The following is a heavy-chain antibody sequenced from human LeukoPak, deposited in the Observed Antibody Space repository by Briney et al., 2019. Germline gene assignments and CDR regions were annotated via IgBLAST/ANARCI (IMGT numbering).Heavy chain of an antibody. V-gene: IGHV3-11*04. CDR3: ARDPYSWAFDY. CDR1: GFTFSDYY. Sequence: GGSLRLFCAVSGFTFSDYYMSWIRQAPGKGLEWVSYISSSGSTIYYADSVKGRFTISRDNAKNSLYLQMNSLRAEDTAVYYCARDPYSWAFDYWGQGTLVTVPS. CDR2: ISSSGSTI. D-gene: IGHD5-18*01. J-gene: IGHJ4*02.